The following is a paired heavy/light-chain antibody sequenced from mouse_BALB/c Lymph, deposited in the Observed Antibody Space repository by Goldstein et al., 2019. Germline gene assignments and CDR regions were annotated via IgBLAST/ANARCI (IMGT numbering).Heavy chain of an antibody. V-gene: IGHV14-4*02. CDR2: IDPEIGDT. Sequence: EVQLQQSGAELVRSGASVKLSCTASGLNNKDYYMHWVKQRPEQGLEWIGWIDPEIGDTEYAPKFQGKATMTADTSSNTAYLQLSSLTSEDTAVYYCNANYGYDDGYAMDYWGQGTSVTVSS. D-gene: IGHD2-2*01. CDR3: NANYGYDDGYAMDY. CDR1: GLNNKDYY. J-gene: IGHJ4*01.
Light chain of an antibody. V-gene: IGKV8-30*01. Sequence: DIVMSQSPSSLAVSVGEKVTMSCKSSQSLLYSGNQKNYLAWYQQKPGQSPKLLIYWASTRESGVPDRFTGSGSGTDFTLTISSVKAEDLAVYYCQQYYSYPYTFGGGTKLEIK. CDR3: QQYYSYPYT. CDR1: QSLLYSGNQKNY. CDR2: WAS. J-gene: IGKJ2*01.